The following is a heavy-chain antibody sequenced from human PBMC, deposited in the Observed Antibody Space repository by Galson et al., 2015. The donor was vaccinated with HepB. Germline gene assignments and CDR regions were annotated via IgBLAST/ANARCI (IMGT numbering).Heavy chain of an antibody. CDR1: GFTFSTYW. Sequence: SLRLSCAASGFTFSTYWMTWVRQAPGKGLEWVANIKEDGSAEYYVDSVKGRFAISRDNAKNSLYLQMNSLRAEDTGVYYCARDRIGTDAWGRGSTVTVSS. J-gene: IGHJ6*02. CDR2: IKEDGSAE. V-gene: IGHV3-7*01. CDR3: ARDRIGTDA.